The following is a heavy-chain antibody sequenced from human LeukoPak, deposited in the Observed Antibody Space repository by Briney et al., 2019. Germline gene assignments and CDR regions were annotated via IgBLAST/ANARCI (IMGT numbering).Heavy chain of an antibody. Sequence: SETLSLTCAVYGGPFGVYYWSWVRQPPGKGLEWIGEINHSGSTNYNPSLKSRVTISADTSKNHFSLKLSSVTVADTAVYYCAGPGAGDLDYWGQGTLVTVSS. D-gene: IGHD3-10*01. CDR1: GGPFGVYY. V-gene: IGHV4-34*01. J-gene: IGHJ4*02. CDR2: INHSGST. CDR3: AGPGAGDLDY.